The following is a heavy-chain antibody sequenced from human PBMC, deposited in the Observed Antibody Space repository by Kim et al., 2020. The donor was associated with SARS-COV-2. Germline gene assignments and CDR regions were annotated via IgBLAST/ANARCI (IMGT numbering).Heavy chain of an antibody. CDR3: AKDLQSITMIVVVITGDYYYYGMDV. CDR2: ISYDGSNK. D-gene: IGHD3-22*01. V-gene: IGHV3-30*18. Sequence: GGSLRLSCAASGFTFSSYGMHWVRQAPGKGLEWVAVISYDGSNKYYADSVKGRFTISRDNSKNTLYLQMNSLRAEDTAVYYCAKDLQSITMIVVVITGDYYYYGMDVWGEGAPVTVSS. J-gene: IGHJ6*04. CDR1: GFTFSSYG.